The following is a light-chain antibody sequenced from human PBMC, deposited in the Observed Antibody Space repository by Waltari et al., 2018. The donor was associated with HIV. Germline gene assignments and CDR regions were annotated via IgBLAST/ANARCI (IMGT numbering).Light chain of an antibody. CDR2: ENN. CDR1: TSTIANPY. J-gene: IGLJ2*01. V-gene: IGLV1-51*02. CDR3: GTWDSSLSAGPV. Sequence: QSVLTQPPSVSAAPGQQVTIPCSGSTSTIANPYLPWSQQLPGTAPTLLIYENNKRPSGIPDRFSGSKSGTSATLGITGLQTGDEADYYCGTWDSSLSAGPVFGGGTKLTVL.